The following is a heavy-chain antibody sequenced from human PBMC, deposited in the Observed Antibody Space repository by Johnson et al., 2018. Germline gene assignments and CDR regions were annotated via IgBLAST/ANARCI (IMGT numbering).Heavy chain of an antibody. CDR2: ISYDGSNK. D-gene: IGHD3-9*01. J-gene: IGHJ6*03. CDR3: ASDPYFDTGYYYYYMDV. CDR1: GFTFSSYA. Sequence: QVQLVESGGGVVQPGRSLRLSCAASGFTFSSYAMHWVRQAPGKGLEWVAVISYDGSNKYYADSVKGRFTISRDNSKNTLDLQMNSLRAEDTAVYYCASDPYFDTGYYYYYMDVWGKGTTVTVSS. V-gene: IGHV3-30-3*01.